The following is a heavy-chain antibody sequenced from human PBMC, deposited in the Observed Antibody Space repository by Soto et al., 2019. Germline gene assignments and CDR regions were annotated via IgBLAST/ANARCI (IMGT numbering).Heavy chain of an antibody. J-gene: IGHJ4*02. V-gene: IGHV3-30*03. CDR1: GFIFSNHG. D-gene: IGHD5-12*01. CDR2: ISNGGSDK. CDR3: AGGGGRYGHDARFEY. Sequence: QMQLVESGGGAVQPGRSLRLSCAASGFIFSNHGIHWVRQAPGKGLEWVADISNGGSDKWYADSVKGRFTISRDNSQNTVALQRNGLRLEDTAVYYCAGGGGRYGHDARFEYWGQGTLVTVSS.